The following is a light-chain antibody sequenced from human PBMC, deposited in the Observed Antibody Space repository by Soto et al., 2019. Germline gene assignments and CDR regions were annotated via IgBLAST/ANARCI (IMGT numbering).Light chain of an antibody. CDR1: QSVSVN. CDR3: QQRANWPPIT. J-gene: IGKJ4*01. Sequence: EIVLTQSPATLSLSPGERATLSCRASQSVSVNLAWYQQKPGQAPRLLVYDASNRATGIPARFSGSGSGTDFNLTISSLEPEDFAVYYCQQRANWPPITFGGGTKVDI. CDR2: DAS. V-gene: IGKV3-11*01.